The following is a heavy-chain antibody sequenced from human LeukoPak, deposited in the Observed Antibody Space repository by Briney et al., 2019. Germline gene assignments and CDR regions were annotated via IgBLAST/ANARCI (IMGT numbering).Heavy chain of an antibody. V-gene: IGHV3-30*18. J-gene: IGHJ4*02. Sequence: GGSLRLSCAASGFTFSSYGMHWVRQAPGKGLEWVAVISYDGSNKYYADSVKGRFTISRDNSKNTLYLQMNSLRAEDTAVYCCAKDLRWFGFFDYWGQGTLVTVSS. D-gene: IGHD3-10*01. CDR2: ISYDGSNK. CDR3: AKDLRWFGFFDY. CDR1: GFTFSSYG.